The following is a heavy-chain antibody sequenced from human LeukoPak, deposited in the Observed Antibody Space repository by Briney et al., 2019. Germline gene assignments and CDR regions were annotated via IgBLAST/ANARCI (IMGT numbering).Heavy chain of an antibody. J-gene: IGHJ4*02. V-gene: IGHV3-64*01. CDR1: GFTFSSYS. CDR3: AKEGRLQSSHY. Sequence: GGSLRLSCAASGFTFSSYSMNWVRQAPGKELEYVSSISSNGGTTYYVNSVRGRFIISRDNSKNTLYLQMASLRGEDMGVYYCAKEGRLQSSHYWSQGTLVTVSS. D-gene: IGHD5-24*01. CDR2: ISSNGGTT.